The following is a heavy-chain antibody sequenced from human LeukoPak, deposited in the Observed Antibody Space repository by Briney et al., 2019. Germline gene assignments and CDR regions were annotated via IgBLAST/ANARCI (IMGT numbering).Heavy chain of an antibody. CDR2: INHSGST. D-gene: IGHD3-22*01. CDR1: GGSFSGYY. V-gene: IGHV4-34*01. J-gene: IGHJ4*02. CDR3: ARDTRYDSSGYYYYKGDY. Sequence: SETLSLTCAVYGGSFSGYYWSWIRQPPGKGLKWIGEINHSGSTNYNPSLKSRVTISVDTSKNQFSLKLSSVTAADTAVYYCARDTRYDSSGYYYYKGDYWGQGTLVTVSS.